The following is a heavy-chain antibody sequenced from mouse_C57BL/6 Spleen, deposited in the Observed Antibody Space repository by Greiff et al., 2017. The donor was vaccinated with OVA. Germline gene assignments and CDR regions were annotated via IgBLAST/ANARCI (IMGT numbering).Heavy chain of an antibody. J-gene: IGHJ1*03. CDR2: INYDGSST. V-gene: IGHV5-16*01. CDR3: AREAPLYYGSSYVWYFDV. D-gene: IGHD1-1*01. CDR1: GFTFSDYY. Sequence: DVMLVESEGGLVQPGSSMKLSCTASGFTFSDYYMAWVRQVPEKGLEWVANINYDGSSTYYLDSLKSRFIISRDNAKNILYLQMSSLKSEDTATYYCAREAPLYYGSSYVWYFDVWGTGTTVTVSS.